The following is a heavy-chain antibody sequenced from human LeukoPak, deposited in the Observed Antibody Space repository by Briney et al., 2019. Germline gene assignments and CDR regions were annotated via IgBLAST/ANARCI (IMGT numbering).Heavy chain of an antibody. D-gene: IGHD1-14*01. CDR3: ARQAASWLYNMDY. CDR2: ISWNSGSI. CDR1: GFTFDFYA. Sequence: GRSLRLSWAASGFTFDFYAMHWVRQAPGKGLEWVSGISWNSGSIGYADSMKGRFTISRDNAKNSLYLQMNSLRAEDTALYYCARQAASWLYNMDYWGQGTLVTVSS. J-gene: IGHJ4*02. V-gene: IGHV3-9*01.